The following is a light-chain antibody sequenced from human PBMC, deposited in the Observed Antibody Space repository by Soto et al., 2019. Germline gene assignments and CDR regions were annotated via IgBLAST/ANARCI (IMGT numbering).Light chain of an antibody. CDR3: QQYGTSPRT. CDR2: KAS. J-gene: IGKJ1*01. V-gene: IGKV1-5*03. CDR1: QSISGL. Sequence: DIQMTQSPSTLSASVGDRVTITCRASQSISGLLAWYQQKPGKAPKLLIYKASGLESGVPSRFSGSGSGTEFTLTISRLEPEDFAVYYCQQYGTSPRTFGQGTKVDIK.